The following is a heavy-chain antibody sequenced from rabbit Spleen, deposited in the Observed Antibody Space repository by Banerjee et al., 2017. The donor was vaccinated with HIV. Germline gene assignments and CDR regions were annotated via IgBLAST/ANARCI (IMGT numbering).Heavy chain of an antibody. CDR2: IIGSSGGFT. D-gene: IGHD7-1*01. V-gene: IGHV1S40*01. J-gene: IGHJ6*01. CDR1: GFDFSSSDY. CDR3: ARDTATSFSSYGMDL. Sequence: QSLEESGGDLVKPGASLTLTCNASGFDFSSSDYMCWVRPAPGKGLEWISCIIGSSGGFTYSATWAKGRFTCSKTSSTTVTLQMTSLTVADTATYFCARDTATSFSSYGMDLWGPGTLVTVS.